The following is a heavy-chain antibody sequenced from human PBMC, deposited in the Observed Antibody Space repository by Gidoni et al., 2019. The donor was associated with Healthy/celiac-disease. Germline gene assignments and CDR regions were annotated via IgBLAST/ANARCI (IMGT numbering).Heavy chain of an antibody. Sequence: QVQLQQWGAGLLKPSEPLSLTCAVYGGSFSGYYWSWIRQPPGKGLEWIGEINHSGSTNYNPSLKSRVTISVDTSKNQFSLKLSSVTAADTAVYYCARAPNAGYSSSWYPVQRRNWFDPWGQGTLVTVSS. CDR1: GGSFSGYY. CDR2: INHSGST. J-gene: IGHJ5*02. CDR3: ARAPNAGYSSSWYPVQRRNWFDP. V-gene: IGHV4-34*01. D-gene: IGHD6-13*01.